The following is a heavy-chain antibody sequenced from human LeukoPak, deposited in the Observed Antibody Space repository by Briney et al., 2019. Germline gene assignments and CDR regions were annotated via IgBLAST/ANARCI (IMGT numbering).Heavy chain of an antibody. J-gene: IGHJ4*02. V-gene: IGHV3-30*18. CDR2: ISHDGINT. D-gene: IGHD6-19*01. Sequence: GGSLRLSCAASRFSFSNYAMHWVRQDSGRGLEWLAVISHDGINTYYADSVKGRSTISRDNSKNTLYLQLNSLRAEDTAVYYSVKDQREAYGSGWSRDFDYWGQGTLVTVSS. CDR1: RFSFSNYA. CDR3: VKDQREAYGSGWSRDFDY.